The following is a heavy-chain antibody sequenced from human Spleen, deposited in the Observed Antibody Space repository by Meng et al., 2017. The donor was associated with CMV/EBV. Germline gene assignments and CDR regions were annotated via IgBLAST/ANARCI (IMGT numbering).Heavy chain of an antibody. D-gene: IGHD2-15*01. CDR1: GYTFTSYG. Sequence: ASVKVSCKASGYTFTSYGISWVRQAPGQGLEWMGWISAYNGNTNYAQKLQGRVTMTTDTSTSTAYMELRSLRSDDTAVYYCARTAPDCSGGSCYTPNFDSWGQGTLVTVSS. V-gene: IGHV1-18*01. J-gene: IGHJ4*02. CDR3: ARTAPDCSGGSCYTPNFDS. CDR2: ISAYNGNT.